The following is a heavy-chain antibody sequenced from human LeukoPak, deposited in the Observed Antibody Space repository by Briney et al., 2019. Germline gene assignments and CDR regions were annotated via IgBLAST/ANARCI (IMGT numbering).Heavy chain of an antibody. D-gene: IGHD3-10*01. V-gene: IGHV3-21*01. CDR3: ARVPGIIDY. CDR1: GFKFDTYN. Sequence: GGSLRLSCAASGFKFDTYNFNWVRQAPGKGLEWVASIRSYSSYIHYGDSVKGRFTISRDDAKKSLYLQMNSLRAEDTAVYYCARVPGIIDYWGQGTLVTVSS. CDR2: IRSYSSYI. J-gene: IGHJ4*02.